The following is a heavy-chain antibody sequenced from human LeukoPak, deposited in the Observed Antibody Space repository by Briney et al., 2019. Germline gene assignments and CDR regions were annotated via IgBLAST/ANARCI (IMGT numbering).Heavy chain of an antibody. V-gene: IGHV1-18*01. Sequence: ASVKVSCKASGYTFTSYGISWVRQAPGQGLEWMGWISAYNGNTNYAQKLQGRVTMTTDTSTSTGYMELRSLRSDETAVYYCARIRRAYSDFWSGYSAFDIWGQGTMVTVSS. D-gene: IGHD3-3*01. CDR1: GYTFTSYG. CDR3: ARIRRAYSDFWSGYSAFDI. J-gene: IGHJ3*02. CDR2: ISAYNGNT.